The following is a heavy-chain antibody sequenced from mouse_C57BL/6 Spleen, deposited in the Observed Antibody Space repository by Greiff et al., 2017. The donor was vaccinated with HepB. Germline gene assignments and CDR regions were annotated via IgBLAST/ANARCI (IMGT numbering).Heavy chain of an antibody. D-gene: IGHD4-1*01. CDR2: INPNNGGT. CDR3: ARRTGGGYYFDY. CDR1: GYTFTDYY. J-gene: IGHJ2*01. Sequence: VQLQQSGPELVKPGASVKISCKASGYTFTDYYMNWVKQSHGKSLEWIGDINPNNGGTSYNQKFKGKATLTVDKSSSTAYMELRSLTSEDSAVYYCARRTGGGYYFDYWGQGTTLTVSS. V-gene: IGHV1-26*01.